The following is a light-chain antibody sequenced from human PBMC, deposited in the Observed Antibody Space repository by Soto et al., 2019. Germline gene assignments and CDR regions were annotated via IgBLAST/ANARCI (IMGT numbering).Light chain of an antibody. V-gene: IGKV3-11*01. CDR1: QSVSGY. CDR3: QQRSNWPST. Sequence: EIVLTQSPVTLSLSLVNRATLSCRASQSVSGYLAWYQQKPGQAPRLLIYDASNRATGIPARFSGSGSGTDFTLTITSLEPEDFAIYYRQQRSNWPSTIGGGTKVEI. J-gene: IGKJ4*01. CDR2: DAS.